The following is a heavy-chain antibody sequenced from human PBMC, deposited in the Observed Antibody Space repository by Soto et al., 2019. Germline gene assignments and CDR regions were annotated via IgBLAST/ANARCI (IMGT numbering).Heavy chain of an antibody. V-gene: IGHV4-59*08. D-gene: IGHD3-22*01. CDR1: GGSISSYY. CDR3: ARLGEGGYDSSGYYFDY. J-gene: IGHJ4*02. Sequence: SETLSLTCTVSGGSISSYYWSWIRQPPGKGLEWIGYIYYSGSTNYNPSLKSRVTISVDTSKNQFPLKLSSVTAADTAVYYCARLGEGGYDSSGYYFDYWGQGTLVTVSS. CDR2: IYYSGST.